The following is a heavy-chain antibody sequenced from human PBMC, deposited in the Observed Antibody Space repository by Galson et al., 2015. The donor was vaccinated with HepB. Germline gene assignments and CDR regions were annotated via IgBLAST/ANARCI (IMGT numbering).Heavy chain of an antibody. J-gene: IGHJ4*02. CDR3: ATPGRSGDSY. Sequence: SLRLSCAGSGFTLFTTHWMSWVRQAPGKGLEWVANIKHDGRETYYVDSVKGRFTISRDNAKNLLYLQMDSLAVEDTAVYYCATPGRSGDSYWGQGTLVIVSS. CDR1: GFTLFTTHW. V-gene: IGHV3-7*01. D-gene: IGHD2-21*02. CDR2: IKHDGRET.